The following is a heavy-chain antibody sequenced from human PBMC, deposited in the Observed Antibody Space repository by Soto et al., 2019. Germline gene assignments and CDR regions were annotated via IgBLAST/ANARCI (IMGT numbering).Heavy chain of an antibody. CDR2: IITVLGTT. D-gene: IGHD2-21*01. CDR3: ARRRYCGYDCYHKHYYGMDV. Sequence: QVQLVQSGAELKKTGSSVTVSCRASGDTFSSYAVNWVRQAPGRGLEWMGRIITVLGTTDYAQNFKCRVTITAEKSTKTVYMELSSLRSDDTAVYYCARRRYCGYDCYHKHYYGMDVWGQGTTVTVAS. V-gene: IGHV1-69*08. J-gene: IGHJ6*02. CDR1: GDTFSSYA.